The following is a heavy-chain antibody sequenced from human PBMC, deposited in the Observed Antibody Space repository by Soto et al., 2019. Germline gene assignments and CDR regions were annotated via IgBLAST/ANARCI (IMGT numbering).Heavy chain of an antibody. D-gene: IGHD1-26*01. CDR3: ASSPSGIRATTYPY. Sequence: PGGSLRLSYAASGFTCGSFAMHWVRQAPGKGLEWVAVISYDGSNKYYADSVKGRFTISRDNSKNTLYLQMNSLRAEDTAVYYCASSPSGIRATTYPYWGQGTLVTVSS. J-gene: IGHJ4*02. CDR1: GFTCGSFA. V-gene: IGHV3-30-3*01. CDR2: ISYDGSNK.